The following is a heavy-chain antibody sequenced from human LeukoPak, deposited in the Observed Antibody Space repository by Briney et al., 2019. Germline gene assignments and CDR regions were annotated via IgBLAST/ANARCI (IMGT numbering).Heavy chain of an antibody. V-gene: IGHV1-46*01. D-gene: IGHD3-10*01. CDR2: INPSGGST. CDR1: GYTFTSYY. Sequence: ASVKVSCKASGYTFTSYYMHWVRQAPGQGLEWMGIINPSGGSTSYAQKFRGRVTMTRDTSTSTVYMELSSLRSEDTAVYYCARLWFGDYKRYGMDVWGQGTTVTVSS. J-gene: IGHJ6*02. CDR3: ARLWFGDYKRYGMDV.